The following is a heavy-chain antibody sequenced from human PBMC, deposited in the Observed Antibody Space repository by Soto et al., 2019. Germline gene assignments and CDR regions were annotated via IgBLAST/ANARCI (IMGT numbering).Heavy chain of an antibody. V-gene: IGHV3-33*01. CDR3: ARGYSYGYGEYFYY. Sequence: QVQLVESGGGVVQPGRSLRLSCAASGFSFSSYGMHWVRQAPGKGLEWVAVFWNDGNNKYYADSVKGRFTISKDNSKNTRNLQMNSRRAEDTAVYYCARGYSYGYGEYFYYWGQGTLVTVSS. J-gene: IGHJ4*02. D-gene: IGHD5-18*01. CDR1: GFSFSSYG. CDR2: FWNDGNNK.